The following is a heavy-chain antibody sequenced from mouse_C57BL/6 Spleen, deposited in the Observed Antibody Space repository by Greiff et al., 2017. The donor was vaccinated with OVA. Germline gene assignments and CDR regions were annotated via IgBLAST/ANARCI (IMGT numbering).Heavy chain of an antibody. Sequence: QVQLQQSGAELARPGASVKLSCKASGYTFTSYGISWVKQRTGQGLEWIGEIYPRSGNTYYNEKFKGKATLTADKSSSTAYMELRSLTYEDSAVYFCAKSPDSSVYVGFAYWGQGTLVTVSA. V-gene: IGHV1-81*01. J-gene: IGHJ3*01. CDR3: AKSPDSSVYVGFAY. CDR2: IYPRSGNT. CDR1: GYTFTSYG. D-gene: IGHD3-2*02.